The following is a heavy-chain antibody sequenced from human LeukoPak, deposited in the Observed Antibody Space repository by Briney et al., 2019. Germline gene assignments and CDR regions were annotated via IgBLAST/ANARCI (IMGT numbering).Heavy chain of an antibody. V-gene: IGHV1-18*01. D-gene: IGHD6-19*01. CDR3: ARKNLGWSTDY. CDR2: ISAYNGNT. J-gene: IGHJ4*02. Sequence: ASVKVSCKASGYTFTSYGISWLRQALGQGLEWMGWISAYNGNTNYAQKLQGRVTMTTDTSTSTVYMELRSLRSDDTAVYYCARKNLGWSTDYWGQGTLVTVSS. CDR1: GYTFTSYG.